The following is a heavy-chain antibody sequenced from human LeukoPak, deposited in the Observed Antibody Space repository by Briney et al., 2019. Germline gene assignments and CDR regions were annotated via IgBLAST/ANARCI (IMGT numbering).Heavy chain of an antibody. CDR2: IYYSGST. V-gene: IGHV4-39*07. CDR1: GDSITSTSYY. D-gene: IGHD2-2*01. J-gene: IGHJ3*02. CDR3: ARDSNAFDI. Sequence: SETLSLTCSVSGDSITSTSYYWGWIRQPPGKGLEWIGSIYYSGSTYYNPSLKSRVTISVDTSKNQFSLKLSSVTAADTAVYYCARDSNAFDIWGQGTMVTVSS.